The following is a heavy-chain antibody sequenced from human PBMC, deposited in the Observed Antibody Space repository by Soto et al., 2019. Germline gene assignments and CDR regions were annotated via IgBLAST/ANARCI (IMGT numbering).Heavy chain of an antibody. D-gene: IGHD5-12*01. CDR1: GYTFTSYA. V-gene: IGHV1-3*01. Sequence: ASVKVSCKASGYTFTSYAMHWVRQAPGQRLERMGWINAGNGNTKYSQKFQDRVAITRDTSASTAYMELSSLRFEDTAVYYCARALGYSGYAGMDVWGQGTTVTVSS. CDR2: INAGNGNT. CDR3: ARALGYSGYAGMDV. J-gene: IGHJ6*02.